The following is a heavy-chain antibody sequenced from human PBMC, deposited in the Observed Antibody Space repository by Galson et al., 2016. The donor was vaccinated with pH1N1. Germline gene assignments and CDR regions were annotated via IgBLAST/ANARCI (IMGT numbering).Heavy chain of an antibody. J-gene: IGHJ6*02. CDR2: ILPKSGEA. CDR3: ARVSGYSNDWYIYGMDC. V-gene: IGHV1-69*13. D-gene: IGHD6-13*01. CDR1: GDTFSDYV. Sequence: SVKVSCKVSGDTFSDYVITWVRQAPGQGLEWMGGILPKSGEAKYAQKFQGRISITADEATATAFVDLNRLKSGDTAVYYCARVSGYSNDWYIYGMDCWGQGTTVTVSS.